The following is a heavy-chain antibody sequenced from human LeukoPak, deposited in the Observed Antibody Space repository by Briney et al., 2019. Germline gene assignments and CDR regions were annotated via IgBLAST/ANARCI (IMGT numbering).Heavy chain of an antibody. CDR2: IDPSDSYT. D-gene: IGHD2-2*01. Sequence: GESLKISCKGSGYSFTSYWISWVRQMPGKGLEWMGRIDPSDSYTNYSPSFQGHVTISADKSISTAYLQWSSLKASDTAMYYCARQPTDIVVVPAALSGIDYYGMDVWGKGTTVTVSS. CDR3: ARQPTDIVVVPAALSGIDYYGMDV. CDR1: GYSFTSYW. J-gene: IGHJ6*04. V-gene: IGHV5-10-1*01.